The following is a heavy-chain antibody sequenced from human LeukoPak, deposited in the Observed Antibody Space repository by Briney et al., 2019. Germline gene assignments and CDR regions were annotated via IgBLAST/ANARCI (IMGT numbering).Heavy chain of an antibody. J-gene: IGHJ6*03. CDR3: AGGYSYGLYYMDV. Sequence: SETLSLTCTVSGGSISSYYWSWIRQPAGKGLEWIGRIYTSGSTNYNPSLKSRVTMSVDTSENQFSLKLSSVTAADTAVYYCAGGYSYGLYYMDVWGKGTTVTVSS. CDR1: GGSISSYY. D-gene: IGHD5-18*01. CDR2: IYTSGST. V-gene: IGHV4-4*07.